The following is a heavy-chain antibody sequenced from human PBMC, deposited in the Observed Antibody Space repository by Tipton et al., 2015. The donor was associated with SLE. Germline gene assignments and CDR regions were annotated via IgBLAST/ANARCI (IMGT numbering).Heavy chain of an antibody. Sequence: SLRLSCAASGFTFSSYGMHWVRQAPGKGLEWVAVISYDGSNKYYADSVKGRFTISRDNSKNTLYLQMNSLRAEDTAVYYCAKDLLGYCSSTSCMGAFDIWGQGTMVTVSS. V-gene: IGHV3-30*18. CDR3: AKDLLGYCSSTSCMGAFDI. J-gene: IGHJ3*02. CDR1: GFTFSSYG. CDR2: ISYDGSNK. D-gene: IGHD2-2*01.